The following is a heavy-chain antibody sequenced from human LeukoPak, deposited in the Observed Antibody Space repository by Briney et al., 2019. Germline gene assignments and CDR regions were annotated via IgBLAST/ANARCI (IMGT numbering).Heavy chain of an antibody. CDR1: GDSMSDNF. V-gene: IGHV4-59*12. J-gene: IGHJ5*02. CDR3: ARDHRDIYCSGGSCYYRFDP. Sequence: SETLSLTCTVSGDSMSDNFWSWIRQPPGKGLEWIGYVSNSGSTNYNPSLKGRVTISRDTSKNQFSLKLSSVTAADTAVYYCARDHRDIYCSGGSCYYRFDPWGQGTLVTVSS. D-gene: IGHD2-15*01. CDR2: VSNSGST.